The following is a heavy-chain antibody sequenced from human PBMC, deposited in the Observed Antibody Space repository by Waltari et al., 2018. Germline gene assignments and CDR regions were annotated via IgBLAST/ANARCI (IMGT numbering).Heavy chain of an antibody. D-gene: IGHD4-17*01. Sequence: QVQLQESGPGQLTPSETLSLTCSVSGYSIRDGYFWGWIRLPPGKGLEGIGSIKHNGNTYYNPALKSRVTLSLDTSKNQFSLTLTSVTAADTALYYCARDLYGGNAAEYFDPWGQGTLLTVSS. J-gene: IGHJ4*02. CDR3: ARDLYGGNAAEYFDP. CDR2: IKHNGNT. V-gene: IGHV4-38-2*02. CDR1: GYSIRDGYF.